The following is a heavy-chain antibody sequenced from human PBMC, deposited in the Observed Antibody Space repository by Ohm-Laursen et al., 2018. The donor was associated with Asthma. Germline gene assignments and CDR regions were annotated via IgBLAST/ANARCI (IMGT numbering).Heavy chain of an antibody. CDR1: GGSISSSSYY. CDR3: ARRSSGYCSSTSCYGPYYFDY. J-gene: IGHJ4*02. V-gene: IGHV4-39*01. D-gene: IGHD2-2*01. Sequence: SETLSLTCTVSGGSISSSSYYWAWIRQPPGKGLEWIGSIYYSGSTYYNPSLKSRVTISVDTSKNQFSLKLSSVTAADTAVYYCARRSSGYCSSTSCYGPYYFDYWGQGTLVTVSS. CDR2: IYYSGST.